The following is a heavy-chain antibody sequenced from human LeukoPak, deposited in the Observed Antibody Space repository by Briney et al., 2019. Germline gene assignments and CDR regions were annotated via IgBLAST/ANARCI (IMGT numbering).Heavy chain of an antibody. D-gene: IGHD3-9*01. CDR3: ARQNYDILTGYDYYGMDV. CDR2: ISSNGGTT. J-gene: IGHJ6*02. V-gene: IGHV3-64*04. Sequence: PGGSLRLSCSASGFTFSSYDMFWVRQAPGKGLEYVSVISSNGGTTYYADSVKGRFTISRDNSKNTLYLQMTSLRAEDTAVYYCARQNYDILTGYDYYGMDVWGQGTTVTVSS. CDR1: GFTFSSYD.